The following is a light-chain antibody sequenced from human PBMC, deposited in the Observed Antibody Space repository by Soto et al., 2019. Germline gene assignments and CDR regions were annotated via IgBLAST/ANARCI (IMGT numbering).Light chain of an antibody. J-gene: IGKJ1*01. CDR2: KAS. CDR1: QSISSW. Sequence: IQMTHSPSTLSASVGARVTITCRASQSISSWLAWYQQKPGKAPKLLIYKASTLKSGVPSRFSGSGSGTEFTLTISSLQPDDFATYYCQHYNSYSEAFGQGTKVDIK. CDR3: QHYNSYSEA. V-gene: IGKV1-5*03.